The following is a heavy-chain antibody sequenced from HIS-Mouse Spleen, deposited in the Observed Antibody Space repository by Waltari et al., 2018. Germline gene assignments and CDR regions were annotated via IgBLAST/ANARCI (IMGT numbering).Heavy chain of an antibody. CDR3: ARSHRGRANGVCFDY. CDR1: GGPISRYY. CDR2: IYYSGST. D-gene: IGHD2-8*01. V-gene: IGHV4-59*01. J-gene: IGHJ4*02. Sequence: QVQLQESGPGLVKPSETLSLTCTVSGGPISRYYWSWIRPPPGKGLEWIGYIYYSGSTNYNPSLKSRVTISVDTSKNQFSLKLSSVTAADTAVYYCARSHRGRANGVCFDYWGQGTLVTVSS.